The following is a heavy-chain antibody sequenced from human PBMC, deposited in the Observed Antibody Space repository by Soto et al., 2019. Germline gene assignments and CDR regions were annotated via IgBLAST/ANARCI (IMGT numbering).Heavy chain of an antibody. Sequence: SVKVSCKASGGTFSSYAISWVRQAPGQGLEWMGGIIPIFGTANYAQKFQGRVTITADKSTSTAYMELSSLRSEDTAVYYCARTAEYRSSRVNYYYYGMDVWRQGTTVTGS. CDR2: IIPIFGTA. CDR3: ARTAEYRSSRVNYYYYGMDV. D-gene: IGHD6-6*01. J-gene: IGHJ6*02. CDR1: GGTFSSYA. V-gene: IGHV1-69*06.